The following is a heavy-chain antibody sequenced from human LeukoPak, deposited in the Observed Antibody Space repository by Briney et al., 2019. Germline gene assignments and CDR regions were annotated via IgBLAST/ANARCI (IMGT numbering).Heavy chain of an antibody. CDR2: IYYSGN. CDR3: QSRYLEWLLDY. D-gene: IGHD3-3*01. J-gene: IGHJ4*02. Sequence: PSETLSLTCIVSGGSISSSNYYWGRIRQPPGKGLEWIGSIYYSGNYYNPSLKSRVTIFVDTSKNQFSLKLSSVTAADTAVYYCQSRYLEWLLDYWGQGTLVTVSS. CDR1: GGSISSSNYY. V-gene: IGHV4-39*01.